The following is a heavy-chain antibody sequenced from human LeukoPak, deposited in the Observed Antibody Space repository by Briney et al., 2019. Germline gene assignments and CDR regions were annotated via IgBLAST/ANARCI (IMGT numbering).Heavy chain of an antibody. D-gene: IGHD6-19*01. CDR3: ARGSEQWMDAFDI. CDR1: GGSFSDYY. CDR2: INHSGST. Sequence: TSETLSLTCAVYGGSFSDYYWSWIRQPPGKGLEWIGEINHSGSTDYNPSLKSRVTISVDTSKNQFSLKLSSVTAADTAVYYCARGSEQWMDAFDIWGQGTMVTVSS. J-gene: IGHJ3*02. V-gene: IGHV4-34*01.